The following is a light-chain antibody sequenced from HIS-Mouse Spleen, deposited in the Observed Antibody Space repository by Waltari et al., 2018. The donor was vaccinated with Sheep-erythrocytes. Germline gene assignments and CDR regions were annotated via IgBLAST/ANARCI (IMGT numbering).Light chain of an antibody. CDR3: QAWDSSTAV. CDR2: QDS. J-gene: IGLJ2*01. Sequence: SYELTQPPSVSVSPGQTASITCSGDKLGDTYACWYQQKPGQSPVLVIYQDSKWPSGIPERFSGSNSGNTATLTISGTQAMDEADYYCQAWDSSTAVFGGGTKLTVL. V-gene: IGLV3-1*01. CDR1: KLGDTY.